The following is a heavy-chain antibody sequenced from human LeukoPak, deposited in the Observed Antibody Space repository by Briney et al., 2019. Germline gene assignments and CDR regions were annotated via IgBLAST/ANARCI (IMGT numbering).Heavy chain of an antibody. Sequence: PSETLSLTCTVSGGSISSYYWSWIRRPPGKELEWIGYIYYSGSTNYNPSLKSRVTISVDKSKNQFSLKLSSVTAADTAVYYCARAPPYGSGWSKGVFDYWGQGTLVTVSS. CDR1: GGSISSYY. CDR3: ARAPPYGSGWSKGVFDY. D-gene: IGHD6-19*01. V-gene: IGHV4-59*12. CDR2: IYYSGST. J-gene: IGHJ4*02.